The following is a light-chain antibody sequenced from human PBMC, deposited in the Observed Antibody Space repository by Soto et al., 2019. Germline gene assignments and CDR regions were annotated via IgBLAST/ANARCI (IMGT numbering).Light chain of an antibody. Sequence: EIVLAQSPATLSLSPGERATLSCRASQSVGSYLAWFQQRPGQAPRLVIHDASKRATGIPARFSGSGSGTDFCLTISGLEPEDFAVYYCQQRDNWPFTFGPGTTVDIK. V-gene: IGKV3-11*01. CDR3: QQRDNWPFT. CDR2: DAS. CDR1: QSVGSY. J-gene: IGKJ3*01.